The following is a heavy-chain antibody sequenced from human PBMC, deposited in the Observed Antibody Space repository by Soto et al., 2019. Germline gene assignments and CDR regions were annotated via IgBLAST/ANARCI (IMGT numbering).Heavy chain of an antibody. CDR3: AKAFVPVPIWFDP. CDR2: IKLDGSEK. V-gene: IGHV3-7*01. D-gene: IGHD2-2*01. CDR1: GVTFGGCW. Sequence: GLSLRLACAPLGVTFGGCWISLGRQATGKVLEWVANIKLDGSEKYYVHSVKGRLTISRDNGTNSLYLQMNRLRAEDTTVYYCAKAFVPVPIWFDPWGQGTLASVSS. J-gene: IGHJ5*02.